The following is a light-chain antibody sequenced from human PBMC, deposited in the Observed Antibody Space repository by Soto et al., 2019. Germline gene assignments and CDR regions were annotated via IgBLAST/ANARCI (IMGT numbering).Light chain of an antibody. J-gene: IGKJ5*01. CDR2: GAS. Sequence: EIVITQSPATLSVSPGETATLYCRASQRVGINLAWYQQKPGQAPRILIYGASSRDTGIPDRFSGSGSGTDFTLPISSLEPEDFEVYYCQQRSNWPITFGQGTRLEI. CDR3: QQRSNWPIT. V-gene: IGKV3-11*01. CDR1: QRVGIN.